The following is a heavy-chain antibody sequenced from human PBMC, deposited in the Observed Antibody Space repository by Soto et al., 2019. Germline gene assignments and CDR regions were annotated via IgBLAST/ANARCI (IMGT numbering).Heavy chain of an antibody. CDR3: ARHLRSSIEWFDP. Sequence: QLQLQESGPGLVKPSETLSLTCTVSGGSISSSSYYWGWIRQPPGKGLEWIGSIYYSGSTYYNPSLKSRVTISVDTSKNQFSLKLSSVTAADTAVYYCARHLRSSIEWFDPWSQGTLVTVSS. J-gene: IGHJ5*02. D-gene: IGHD6-6*01. CDR2: IYYSGST. CDR1: GGSISSSSYY. V-gene: IGHV4-39*01.